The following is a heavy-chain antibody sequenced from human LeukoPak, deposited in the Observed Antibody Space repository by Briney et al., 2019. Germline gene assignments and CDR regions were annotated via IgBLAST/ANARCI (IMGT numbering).Heavy chain of an antibody. CDR2: IYSGGST. Sequence: PGGSLRLSCAASGFTVSSNYMSWVRQAPGKGLEWVSVIYSGGSTYYADSVKGRFTISRDNSKNTLYLQMNSLRAEDTAVYYCANYDFWSGFDYWGQGTLVTVSS. D-gene: IGHD3-3*01. J-gene: IGHJ4*02. CDR1: GFTVSSNY. CDR3: ANYDFWSGFDY. V-gene: IGHV3-66*02.